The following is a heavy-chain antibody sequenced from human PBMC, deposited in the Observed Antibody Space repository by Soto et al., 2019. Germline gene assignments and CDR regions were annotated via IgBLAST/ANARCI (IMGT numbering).Heavy chain of an antibody. V-gene: IGHV3-23*01. CDR2: ISGSGGST. Sequence: EVQLLESGGGLVQPGGSLRLSCAASGFTFSSYAMSWVRQAPGKGLEWVSAISGSGGSTYYADSVKGRFTISRANSKNTLYLQMTSLRAEYTAVYYCARRSSGWYFDYWGQGTLVTVSS. D-gene: IGHD6-19*01. CDR3: ARRSSGWYFDY. J-gene: IGHJ4*02. CDR1: GFTFSSYA.